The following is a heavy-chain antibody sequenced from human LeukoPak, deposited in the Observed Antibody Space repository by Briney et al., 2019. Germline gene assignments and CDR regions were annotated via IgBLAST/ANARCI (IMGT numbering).Heavy chain of an antibody. J-gene: IGHJ4*02. Sequence: FPCKTSGCGFTSYGIRSGRQAPAQRRELMGGIIAYNGNSNYAQKLQGRVTMTTDTSTSTAYLQLRSLSSADTAVYYCAREAPQLVTIYFGCWGPGALVTVSS. CDR2: IIAYNGNS. V-gene: IGHV1-18*01. CDR3: AREAPQLVTIYFGC. CDR1: GCGFTSYG. D-gene: IGHD6-13*01.